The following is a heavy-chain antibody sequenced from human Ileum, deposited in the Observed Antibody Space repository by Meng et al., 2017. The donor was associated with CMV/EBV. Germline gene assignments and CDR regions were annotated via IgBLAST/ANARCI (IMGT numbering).Heavy chain of an antibody. D-gene: IGHD6-13*01. CDR1: GFTFSNAH. CDR3: TTGYSNWYFG. V-gene: IGHV3-15*01. J-gene: IGHJ4*02. Sequence: CAASGFTFSNAHMGWVRQAPGEGLEWVGRIKTSAGGGTTEYNSLLRDRFTISRDDSKSTVFLQMNSLKTEDTAIYYCTTGYSNWYFGWGQGTLVTVSS. CDR2: IKTSAGGGTT.